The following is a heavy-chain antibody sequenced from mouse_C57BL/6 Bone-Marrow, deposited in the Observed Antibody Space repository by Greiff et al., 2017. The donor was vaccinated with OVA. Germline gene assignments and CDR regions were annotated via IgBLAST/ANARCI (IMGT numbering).Heavy chain of an antibody. CDR3: ARDGYYVWVAY. Sequence: EVKLVESGGGLVKPGGSLKLSCAASGFTFSSYAMSWVRQTPEKRLEWVATISDGGSYTYYPDNVKGRFTISRDNAKNNLYLQMSHLKSEDTAMYYCARDGYYVWVAYWGQGTLVTVSA. J-gene: IGHJ3*01. D-gene: IGHD2-3*01. CDR2: ISDGGSYT. CDR1: GFTFSSYA. V-gene: IGHV5-4*01.